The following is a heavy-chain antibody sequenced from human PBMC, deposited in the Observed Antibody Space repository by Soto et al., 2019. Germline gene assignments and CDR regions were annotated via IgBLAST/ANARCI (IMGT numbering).Heavy chain of an antibody. CDR1: GYTFTSYY. D-gene: IGHD2-2*01. V-gene: IGHV1-46*01. J-gene: IGHJ4*02. Sequence: GASVKVSCKASGYTFTSYYMHWVRQAPGQGLEWMGKINPSGGSTSYAQKFQGRVTMTRDTSTSTVYMELSSLRSEDTAVYYCARDHAAGVVVVPAANLGGFDYWGQGTLVTVSS. CDR3: ARDHAAGVVVVPAANLGGFDY. CDR2: INPSGGST.